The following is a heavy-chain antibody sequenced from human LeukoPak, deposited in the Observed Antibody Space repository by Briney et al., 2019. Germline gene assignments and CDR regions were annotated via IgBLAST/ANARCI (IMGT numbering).Heavy chain of an antibody. Sequence: GGSLRLSCAASGFTFSSYGMHWVRQAPGEGLEWVAVISYDGSNKYFAESVKGRFTISRDNSKNTLYLQMNSLRAEDTAVYYCAKDFYYGSGLRGVSDYWGQGTLVTVSS. CDR3: AKDFYYGSGLRGVSDY. J-gene: IGHJ4*02. V-gene: IGHV3-30*18. D-gene: IGHD3-10*01. CDR2: ISYDGSNK. CDR1: GFTFSSYG.